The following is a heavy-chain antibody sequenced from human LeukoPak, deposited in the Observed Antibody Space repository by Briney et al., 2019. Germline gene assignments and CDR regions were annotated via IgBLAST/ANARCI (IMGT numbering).Heavy chain of an antibody. V-gene: IGHV4-30-4*08. J-gene: IGHJ6*03. CDR3: ARMERITIFGVVISYYYYMDV. Sequence: SQTLSLTCTVSGGSISSGDYYWSWIRQPPGKGLEWIGYIYYSGSTYYNPSLKSRVTISVDTSKNQFSLKLSSVTAADTAVYYCARMERITIFGVVISYYYYMDVWGKGTTVTVSS. D-gene: IGHD3-3*01. CDR2: IYYSGST. CDR1: GGSISSGDYY.